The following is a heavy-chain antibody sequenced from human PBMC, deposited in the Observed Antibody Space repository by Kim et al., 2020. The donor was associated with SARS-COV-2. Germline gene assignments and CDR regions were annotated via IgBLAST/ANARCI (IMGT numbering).Heavy chain of an antibody. Sequence: GGSLRLSCAASGFTFSSYAMHWVRQAPGKGLEWVAVISYDGSNKYYADSVKGRFTISRDNSKNTLYLQMNSLRAEDTAVYYCARDWEIRITIFWFDPWGQGTLVTVSS. CDR3: ARDWEIRITIFWFDP. V-gene: IGHV3-30*04. D-gene: IGHD3-9*01. J-gene: IGHJ5*02. CDR1: GFTFSSYA. CDR2: ISYDGSNK.